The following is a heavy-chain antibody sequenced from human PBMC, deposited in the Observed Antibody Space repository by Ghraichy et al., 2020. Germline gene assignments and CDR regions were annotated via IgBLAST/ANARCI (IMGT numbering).Heavy chain of an antibody. V-gene: IGHV3-48*01. CDR1: GFTFSGYN. CDR2: ITSSSRTI. D-gene: IGHD4-23*01. J-gene: IGHJ6*02. Sequence: GGSLRLSCVGSGFTFSGYNMNWVRQSPGQGLEWVSYITSSSRTIFYADSVKGRFTISRDNAQNSLYLQMNSLRAEDTAIYYCARASSVVRFYYYDGMDVWGQGTTVTFSS. CDR3: ARASSVVRFYYYDGMDV.